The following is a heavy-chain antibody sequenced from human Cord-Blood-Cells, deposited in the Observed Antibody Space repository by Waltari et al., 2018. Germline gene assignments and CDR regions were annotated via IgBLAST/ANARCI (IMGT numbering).Heavy chain of an antibody. Sequence: QVQLVQSGAEGKKPGSSVKVSCKASGGTFTSYAISRVRQAPGQGLEWMGGIIPIFGTANYAQKFQGRVTITADESTSTAYMELSSLRSEDTAVYYCAREVVRRLDAFDIWGQGTMVTVSS. D-gene: IGHD3-10*02. J-gene: IGHJ3*02. CDR3: AREVVRRLDAFDI. CDR2: IIPIFGTA. CDR1: GGTFTSYA. V-gene: IGHV1-69*01.